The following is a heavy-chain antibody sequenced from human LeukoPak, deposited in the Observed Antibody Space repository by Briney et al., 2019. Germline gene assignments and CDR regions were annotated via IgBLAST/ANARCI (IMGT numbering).Heavy chain of an antibody. CDR2: INHSGST. J-gene: IGHJ3*02. CDR1: GGSFSGYY. D-gene: IGHD6-6*01. CDR3: ARVYLGSSSSSFPNDAFDI. Sequence: PSETLSLTCAVYGGSFSGYYWTWIRQPPGKGLEWIGEINHSGSTNYNPSLKSRVTISVDTSKNQFSLKLSSVTAADTAVYYCARVYLGSSSSSFPNDAFDIWGQGTMVTVSS. V-gene: IGHV4-34*01.